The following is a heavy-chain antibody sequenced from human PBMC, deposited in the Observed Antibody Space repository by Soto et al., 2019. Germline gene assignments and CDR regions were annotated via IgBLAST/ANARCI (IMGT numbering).Heavy chain of an antibody. D-gene: IGHD2-15*01. CDR2: ISSSSSYI. Sequence: GGSLRLSCAASGFTFSSYSMNWVRQAPGKGLEWVSSISSSSSYIYYADSVKGRFTISRDNAKNSLYLQMNSLRAEDTAVYYCARVSGPRYCSGGSCYRVIDAFDIWGQGTMVTVSS. CDR3: ARVSGPRYCSGGSCYRVIDAFDI. V-gene: IGHV3-21*01. J-gene: IGHJ3*02. CDR1: GFTFSSYS.